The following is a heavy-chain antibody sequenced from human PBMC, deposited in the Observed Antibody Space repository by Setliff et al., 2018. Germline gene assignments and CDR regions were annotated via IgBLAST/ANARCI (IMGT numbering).Heavy chain of an antibody. CDR1: GGSISSSSYY. J-gene: IGHJ4*02. D-gene: IGHD3-3*01. CDR3: ARRATYYNFWSGYYDY. V-gene: IGHV4-39*07. CDR2: IYYSGST. Sequence: SETLSLTCTVSGGSISSSSYYWGWIRQPPGKGLEWIGSIYYSGSTYYNPSLKSRVTISVDTSMNQFSLKLSSVTAADTAVYYCARRATYYNFWSGYYDYWGQGTLVTVSS.